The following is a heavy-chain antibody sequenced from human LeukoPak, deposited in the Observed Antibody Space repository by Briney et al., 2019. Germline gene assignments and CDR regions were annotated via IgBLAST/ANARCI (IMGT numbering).Heavy chain of an antibody. D-gene: IGHD4-23*01. CDR1: GFTFSSNE. CDR2: ISSSGSTI. V-gene: IGHV3-48*03. CDR3: ARESGGNTFDC. Sequence: GGSLRLSCAASGFTFSSNEMNWVRQAPGKGLEWVSYISSSGSTIYYADSVKGRFTISRDNAKNSLYLQMNSLRAGDTAVYYCARESGGNTFDCWGQGTLVTVSS. J-gene: IGHJ4*02.